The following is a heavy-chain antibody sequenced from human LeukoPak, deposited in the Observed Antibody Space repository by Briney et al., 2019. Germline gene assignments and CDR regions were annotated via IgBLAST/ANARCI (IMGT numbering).Heavy chain of an antibody. Sequence: PSETLSLTCAVYGGSFSGYYWSWIRQPPGKGLEWIGEINHSGSTNYNPSLKSRVTISVDTSKNQFSLKLSPVTAADTAVYYCARGSRGTTTYAFDIWGQGTMVTVSS. D-gene: IGHD2/OR15-2a*01. CDR1: GGSFSGYY. CDR3: ARGSRGTTTYAFDI. CDR2: INHSGST. J-gene: IGHJ3*02. V-gene: IGHV4-34*01.